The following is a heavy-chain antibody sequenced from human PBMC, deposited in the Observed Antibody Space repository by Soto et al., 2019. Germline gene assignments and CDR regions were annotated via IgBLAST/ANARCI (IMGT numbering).Heavy chain of an antibody. CDR2: ISAYNGNT. D-gene: IGHD6-19*01. J-gene: IGHJ5*02. CDR1: GYTFTSYG. V-gene: IGHV1-18*01. Sequence: ASVKVSCKASGYTFTSYGISWVRQAPGQGLEWMGWISAYNGNTNYAQKLQGRVTMTTDTSTSIAYMELRSLRSDDTAVYYCAREESVAGYGGWFDPWGQGTLVTVSS. CDR3: AREESVAGYGGWFDP.